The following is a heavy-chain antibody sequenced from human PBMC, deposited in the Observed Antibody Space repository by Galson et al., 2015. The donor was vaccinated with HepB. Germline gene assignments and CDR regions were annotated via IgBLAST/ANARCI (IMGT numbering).Heavy chain of an antibody. D-gene: IGHD4-23*01. J-gene: IGHJ4*02. CDR1: GFTFSSYS. CDR2: ISSSSSYI. CDR3: ARVGGNWPVFDY. V-gene: IGHV3-21*01. Sequence: SLRLSCAASGFTFSSYSMNWVRQAPGKGLEWVSSISSSSSYIYYADSVKGRFTISRDNAKNSLYLQMNSLRAEDTAVYYCARVGGNWPVFDYWGQGTLVTVSS.